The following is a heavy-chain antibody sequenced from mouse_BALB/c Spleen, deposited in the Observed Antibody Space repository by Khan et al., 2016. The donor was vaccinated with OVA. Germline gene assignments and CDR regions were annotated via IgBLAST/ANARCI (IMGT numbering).Heavy chain of an antibody. J-gene: IGHJ3*01. D-gene: IGHD2-2*01. CDR2: INPNNGGA. V-gene: IGHV1S81*02. Sequence: VQLQQSGAELVKPGASVKLSCKASGYTFTTYYMYWVKQRPGQGLEWIGEINPNNGGANYNEKFKSKATMTVDKSSSTAYLQLSSLTSEESAVYYCTRSGYGSFAYWGQGTLVTVSA. CDR1: GYTFTTYY. CDR3: TRSGYGSFAY.